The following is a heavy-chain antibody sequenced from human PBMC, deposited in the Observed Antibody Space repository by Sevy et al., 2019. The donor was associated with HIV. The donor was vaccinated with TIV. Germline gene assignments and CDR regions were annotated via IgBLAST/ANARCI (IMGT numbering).Heavy chain of an antibody. CDR1: GGSISSYY. Sequence: SETLSLTCTVSGGSISSYYWSWIRQPPGKGLEWIGYIYYSGSTNYNPSLKSRVTISVDTSKNQFSLKLSSVTAADTAVYYCARSVSGYVSFDYWGQRTLVTVSS. V-gene: IGHV4-59*01. CDR3: ARSVSGYVSFDY. D-gene: IGHD5-12*01. CDR2: IYYSGST. J-gene: IGHJ4*02.